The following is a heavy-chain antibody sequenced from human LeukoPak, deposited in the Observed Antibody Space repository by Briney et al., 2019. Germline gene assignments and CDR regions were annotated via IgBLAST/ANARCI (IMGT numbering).Heavy chain of an antibody. CDR2: IYYTGST. Sequence: SETLSLTCTVSGGSVSSGSYYWSWIRQPPGKGLERIGYIYYTGSTNYNPSLKSRVTMSVDTSKNQFSLKLTSVTAADTAIYYGASERLRWLGAFDIWGQGTMVTVSS. CDR1: GGSVSSGSYY. V-gene: IGHV4-61*01. J-gene: IGHJ3*02. CDR3: ASERLRWLGAFDI. D-gene: IGHD4-23*01.